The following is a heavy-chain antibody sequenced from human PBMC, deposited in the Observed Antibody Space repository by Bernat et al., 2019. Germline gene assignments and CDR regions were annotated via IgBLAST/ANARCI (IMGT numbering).Heavy chain of an antibody. Sequence: QVQLVQSGSELKKPGASVKVSCKASGYTFTSYAMNWVRQVPGQGLEWMGWLNTNTGDPTYAQGFTGRFVFSVDTSVSTSYLQISSVKGEDTAVYCGARGGGGGGAFDLWGRGTLVTVSS. V-gene: IGHV7-4-1*02. D-gene: IGHD2-15*01. J-gene: IGHJ2*01. CDR3: ARGGGGGGAFDL. CDR2: LNTNTGDP. CDR1: GYTFTSYA.